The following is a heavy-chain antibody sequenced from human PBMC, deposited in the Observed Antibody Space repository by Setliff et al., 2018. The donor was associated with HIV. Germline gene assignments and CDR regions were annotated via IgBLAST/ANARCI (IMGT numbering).Heavy chain of an antibody. CDR1: GGSISSYY. J-gene: IGHJ4*02. V-gene: IGHV4-59*12. CDR2: IYYSGST. D-gene: IGHD7-27*01. Sequence: WETLSLTCTVSGGSISSYYWSWIRQPPGRGLEWIGYIYYSGSTNYNPSLKSRFTISRDNAKNSLYLQMSSLRVEDTALYYCARDLNWGFDYWGQGTLVTVSS. CDR3: ARDLNWGFDY.